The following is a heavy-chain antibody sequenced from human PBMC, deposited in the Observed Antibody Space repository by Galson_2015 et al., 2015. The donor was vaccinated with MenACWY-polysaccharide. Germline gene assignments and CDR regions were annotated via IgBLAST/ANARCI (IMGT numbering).Heavy chain of an antibody. D-gene: IGHD6-13*01. CDR2: ISRNSGRM. Sequence: SLRLSCAASGFTFDDYAMHWVRQAPGKGLEWVSGISRNSGRMTYAGSVKGRFIISRDNAKNSLYSQMNSLRPEDTALYYCAKDISVASVGSDYWGQGSLVTVSS. CDR3: AKDISVASVGSDY. CDR1: GFTFDDYA. V-gene: IGHV3-9*01. J-gene: IGHJ4*02.